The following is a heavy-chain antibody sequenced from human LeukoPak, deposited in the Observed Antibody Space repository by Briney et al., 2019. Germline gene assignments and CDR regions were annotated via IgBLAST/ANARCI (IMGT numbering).Heavy chain of an antibody. V-gene: IGHV4-59*01. J-gene: IGHJ2*01. Sequence: PSETLSLTCTVSGGSISSYYWSWIRQPPGKGLEWIGYIYYSGSTNYNPSLKSRVTISVDTSKNQFSLKLSSVTAADTAVYSSSWYEATDWYFDLWGRGTLVTVSS. CDR1: GGSISSYY. CDR3: SWYEATDWYFDL. CDR2: IYYSGST. D-gene: IGHD6-13*01.